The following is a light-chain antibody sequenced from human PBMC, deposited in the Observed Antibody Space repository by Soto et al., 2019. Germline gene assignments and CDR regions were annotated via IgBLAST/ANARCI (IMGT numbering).Light chain of an antibody. Sequence: EVVLTQSPPGTLSLSPGEGAALSCRASQTLTSNYLAWFQQKPGQAPRLLIYGASSRATGIPDRFSASGSGTGFTLTINRLEPEDFAVYFCQQYDSPPFTFGGGTKVEIK. CDR3: QQYDSPPFT. CDR1: QTLTSNY. CDR2: GAS. J-gene: IGKJ4*01. V-gene: IGKV3-20*01.